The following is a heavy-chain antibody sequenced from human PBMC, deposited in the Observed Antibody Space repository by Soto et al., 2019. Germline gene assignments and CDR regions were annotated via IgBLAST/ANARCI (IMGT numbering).Heavy chain of an antibody. D-gene: IGHD5-18*01. CDR3: ATSGYSYGYYFDY. Sequence: KPSETLSLTCTVSGGSISSGGYYWSWIRQHPGKGLEWIGYIYYSGSTYYNPSLKSRVTISVDTSKNQFSLKLSSVTAADTAVYYCATSGYSYGYYFDYWGQGTLVTVSS. J-gene: IGHJ4*02. CDR1: GGSISSGGYY. CDR2: IYYSGST. V-gene: IGHV4-31*03.